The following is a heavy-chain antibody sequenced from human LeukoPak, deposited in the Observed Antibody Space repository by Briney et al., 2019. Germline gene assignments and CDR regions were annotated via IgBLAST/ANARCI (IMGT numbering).Heavy chain of an antibody. J-gene: IGHJ3*02. Sequence: ASVKVSCKASGYTFTGYYMHWVRQAPGQGLEWMGWLNPNSGGTNYAQRFQGRVTMTRDTSISTAYMELSRLRFDDTALYYCAREPGEDDAFDIWGQGTMVTVSS. CDR2: LNPNSGGT. D-gene: IGHD3-16*01. CDR3: AREPGEDDAFDI. V-gene: IGHV1-2*02. CDR1: GYTFTGYY.